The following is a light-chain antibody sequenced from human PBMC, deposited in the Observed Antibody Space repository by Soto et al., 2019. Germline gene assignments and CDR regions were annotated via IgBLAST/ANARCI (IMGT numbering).Light chain of an antibody. J-gene: IGKJ2*01. V-gene: IGKV3-11*01. CDR1: QSVSSY. CDR2: DAS. CDR3: QQRSNSYT. Sequence: EIVLTQSPATLSLSPGERATLSCRASQSVSSYLAWYQQKPGQAPRLLIYDASNRATGIPARFSGSGSGTDFTLTISSLEPEDFAVYYCQQRSNSYTFGQGNKLEIK.